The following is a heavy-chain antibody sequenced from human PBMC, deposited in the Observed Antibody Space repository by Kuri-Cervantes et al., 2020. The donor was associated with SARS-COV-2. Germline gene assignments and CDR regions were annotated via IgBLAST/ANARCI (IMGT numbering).Heavy chain of an antibody. Sequence: GGFLRLPLGASGLRFSDHYMDWVHQAPGKGLEWVDRIRNKANGYIIEDAASVKGRFTISRHDSNNTLYLQMNSLKIEDTAVYYCARGLLEWSPPYYYYYQDVWGKGTTVTVSS. V-gene: IGHV3-72*01. CDR1: GLRFSDHY. D-gene: IGHD3-3*01. CDR2: IRNKANGYII. J-gene: IGHJ6*03. CDR3: ARGLLEWSPPYYYYYQDV.